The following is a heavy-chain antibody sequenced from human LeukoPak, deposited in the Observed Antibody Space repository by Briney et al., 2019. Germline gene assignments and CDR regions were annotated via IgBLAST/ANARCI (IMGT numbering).Heavy chain of an antibody. D-gene: IGHD6-13*01. CDR2: MSSNGGST. CDR1: GFTFSSYA. V-gene: IGHV3-64*01. J-gene: IGHJ3*02. Sequence: GESLRLSCGVSGFTFSSYAIHWVPQAPANGLDYISAMSSNGGSTYYANSVKGRFTISRDNSKNKLYLQMGSLRAEDMAVYYCARAGYSSSWYDAFDIWGQGTMVTVSS. CDR3: ARAGYSSSWYDAFDI.